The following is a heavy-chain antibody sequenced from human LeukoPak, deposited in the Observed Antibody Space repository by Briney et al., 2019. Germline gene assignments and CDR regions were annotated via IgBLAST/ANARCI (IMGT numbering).Heavy chain of an antibody. D-gene: IGHD6-6*01. J-gene: IGHJ4*02. CDR2: SGNSGST. Sequence: GGSLRLSCAAPVFTFSSNGMNWVRQPPGKGLEWVSGSGNSGSTYYADSVKGRFAISRDNSKNTLYLQMNSLRAEDTTVYYCAKISDSRSSSDYWGQGTLVTVSS. CDR3: AKISDSRSSSDY. CDR1: VFTFSSNG. V-gene: IGHV3-23*01.